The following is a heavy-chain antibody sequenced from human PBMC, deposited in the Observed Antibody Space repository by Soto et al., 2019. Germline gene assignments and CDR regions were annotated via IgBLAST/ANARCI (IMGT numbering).Heavy chain of an antibody. Sequence: EVQLVESGGGLVQPGGSLRLSCAASGFTFSRYGMHWVRQAPGEGLVCVSHINDDGTITTYADSVKGRFTISRDNAENTLYLEMSSLRNEDTAAYYCLPSILRDGSYAFDIWGQGTLVTVSS. V-gene: IGHV3-74*03. J-gene: IGHJ3*02. CDR2: INDDGTIT. CDR1: GFTFSRYG. D-gene: IGHD2-15*01. CDR3: LPSILRDGSYAFDI.